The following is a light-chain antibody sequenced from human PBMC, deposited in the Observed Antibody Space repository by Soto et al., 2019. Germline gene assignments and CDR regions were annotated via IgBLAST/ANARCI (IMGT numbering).Light chain of an antibody. CDR3: QQSYSTVLT. CDR2: ATS. Sequence: DIQMTQSPSSLSASVGDRVTITCRASQTVGKFLNWYQQKPGKAPKLLLFATSNLERGVPSRFSGSGSGTEFTLTIGSLQPEDFATYYCQQSYSTVLTFGGGTKVEIK. V-gene: IGKV1-39*01. J-gene: IGKJ4*01. CDR1: QTVGKF.